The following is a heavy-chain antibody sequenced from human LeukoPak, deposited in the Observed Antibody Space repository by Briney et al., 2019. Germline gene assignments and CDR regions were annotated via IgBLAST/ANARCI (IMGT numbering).Heavy chain of an antibody. CDR3: ARDGAAAYYFDY. CDR2: ICSSSSYI. D-gene: IGHD2-2*01. V-gene: IGHV3-21*01. J-gene: IGHJ4*02. CDR1: GFTFDDYG. Sequence: PGGSLRLSCAASGFTFDDYGMSWVRQAPGKGQEWVSSICSSSSYIYYADSVKGRFTISRDNAKNSLYLQMNSLRAEDTAVYYCARDGAAAYYFDYWGQGTLVTVSS.